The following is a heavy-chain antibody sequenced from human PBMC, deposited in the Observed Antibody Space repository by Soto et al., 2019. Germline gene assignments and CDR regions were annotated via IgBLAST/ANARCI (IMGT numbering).Heavy chain of an antibody. J-gene: IGHJ6*02. D-gene: IGHD4-17*01. V-gene: IGHV4-4*02. CDR2: IHNSGST. CDR1: GGSISSSNW. Sequence: PSETLSLTCAVSGGSISSSNWWSWVRQAPGKGLEWIGEIHNSGSTSRNPSLRSRVSISVDISQNQFSLKLTSVTAADTAVYYCAKDFTPWFGDYFYYYYGMDVWGQGTTVTVSS. CDR3: AKDFTPWFGDYFYYYYGMDV.